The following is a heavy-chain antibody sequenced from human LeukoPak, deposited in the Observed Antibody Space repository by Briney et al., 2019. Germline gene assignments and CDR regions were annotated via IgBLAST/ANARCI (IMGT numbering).Heavy chain of an antibody. J-gene: IGHJ4*02. CDR3: AKDPIFSGSYGVFDY. Sequence: GGSLRLSCAASGFTFSSYSMSWVRHAQGKGLEWVSAISGSGGSTYYADSAEGRFTISRDNSKNTLYLQMNSLRAGDTAVYYCAKDPIFSGSYGVFDYWGLGTLVTVSS. CDR2: ISGSGGST. D-gene: IGHD1-26*01. CDR1: GFTFSSYS. V-gene: IGHV3-23*01.